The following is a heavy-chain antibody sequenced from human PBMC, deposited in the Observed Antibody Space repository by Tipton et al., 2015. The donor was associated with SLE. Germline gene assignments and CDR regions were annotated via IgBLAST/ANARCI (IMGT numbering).Heavy chain of an antibody. V-gene: IGHV1-3*01. Sequence: QSGPEVKKPGASVKVSCKASGYTFTSYAMHWVRQDPGQRLEWMGWINAGNGNTKYSQKFQGRVTITRDTSASTAYMELSSLRSEDTAVYYCARVAVGYDILTGYYRPFDYWGQGTLVTASS. CDR3: ARVAVGYDILTGYYRPFDY. CDR2: INAGNGNT. J-gene: IGHJ4*02. D-gene: IGHD3-9*01. CDR1: GYTFTSYA.